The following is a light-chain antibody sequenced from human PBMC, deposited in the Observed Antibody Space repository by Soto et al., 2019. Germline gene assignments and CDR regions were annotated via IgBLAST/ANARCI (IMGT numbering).Light chain of an antibody. J-gene: IGLJ3*02. V-gene: IGLV1-40*01. CDR3: QSYDSSLSGWV. CDR2: GNT. Sequence: QSVLTQPPSVSGAPGLRVTISCTGSSSNIGAGYDVHWYHQFPGTAPKLLIYGNTNRPSGVPDRFSGSKSGTSASLAITGLQAEDEADFYCQSYDSSLSGWVFGGGTKLTVL. CDR1: SSNIGAGYD.